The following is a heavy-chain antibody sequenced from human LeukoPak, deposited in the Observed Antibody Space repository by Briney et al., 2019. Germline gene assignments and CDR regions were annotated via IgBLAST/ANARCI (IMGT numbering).Heavy chain of an antibody. CDR2: FFYNGNT. Sequence: SETLSLTXTVSGDSISSSIYYWGWIRQSPGKGLEWIGSFFYNGNTYYNPSLKSRVTISVDTSKNQFSLKLSSVTAADTAVYYCARDSSMITFGGVIDSYFDYWGQGTLVTVSS. V-gene: IGHV4-39*07. D-gene: IGHD3-16*02. CDR3: ARDSSMITFGGVIDSYFDY. J-gene: IGHJ4*02. CDR1: GDSISSSIYY.